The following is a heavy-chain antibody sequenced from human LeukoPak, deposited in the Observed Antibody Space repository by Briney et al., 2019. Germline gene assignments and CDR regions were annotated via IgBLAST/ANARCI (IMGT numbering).Heavy chain of an antibody. CDR2: IDPSDSYT. Sequence: GESLKISCKGSGYSFTSYWISWVRPMPGKGLEWMGRIDPSDSYTNYSPSFQGHVTISADKSISTAYLQWSSLKASDTAMYYCARLYGSGSYYNVDAFDYWGQGTLVTVSS. CDR3: ARLYGSGSYYNVDAFDY. V-gene: IGHV5-10-1*01. D-gene: IGHD3-10*01. CDR1: GYSFTSYW. J-gene: IGHJ4*02.